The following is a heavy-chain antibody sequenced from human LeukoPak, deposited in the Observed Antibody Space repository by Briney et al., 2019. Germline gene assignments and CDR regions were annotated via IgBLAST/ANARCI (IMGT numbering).Heavy chain of an antibody. J-gene: IGHJ4*02. Sequence: PSETLSLTSAVYVGSFSGYYWSWIRQPPGKGLDWIGEINHSGSTNYNPSLKSRVTISVDTSKNQFSLKLSSVTAADTAVYYCARGPWFWATSNYFDYWGQGTLVTVSS. CDR2: INHSGST. CDR1: VGSFSGYY. CDR3: ARGPWFWATSNYFDY. D-gene: IGHD5-12*01. V-gene: IGHV4-34*01.